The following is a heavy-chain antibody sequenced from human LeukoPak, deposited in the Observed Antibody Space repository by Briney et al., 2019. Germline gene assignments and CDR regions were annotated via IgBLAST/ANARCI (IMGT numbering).Heavy chain of an antibody. D-gene: IGHD3-9*01. CDR3: AKGVDILTGYYVCYFDY. CDR1: GFTFSSYA. Sequence: GGSLRLSCAASGFTFSSYAMSWVRQAPGKGLEWVSAISGSGGSTYYADSVKGRFTISRDNSKNTLYLQMNSLRAEDTAVYYCAKGVDILTGYYVCYFDYWGQGTLVTVSS. V-gene: IGHV3-23*01. J-gene: IGHJ4*02. CDR2: ISGSGGST.